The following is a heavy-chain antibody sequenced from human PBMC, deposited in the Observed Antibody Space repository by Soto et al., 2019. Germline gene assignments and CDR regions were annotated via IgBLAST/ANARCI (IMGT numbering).Heavy chain of an antibody. V-gene: IGHV1-18*01. Sequence: QVQLVQSGAEVKKPGASVKVSCKASGYTFTSYGISWVRQAPGQGLEWMGWISAYNGNTNYAQKLQARVTRTTDPSTSTAYMELRSLRSDDTAVYYCARDLLWFGELLYNTLLYWGQGTLVTVSS. J-gene: IGHJ4*02. D-gene: IGHD3-10*01. CDR1: GYTFTSYG. CDR2: ISAYNGNT. CDR3: ARDLLWFGELLYNTLLY.